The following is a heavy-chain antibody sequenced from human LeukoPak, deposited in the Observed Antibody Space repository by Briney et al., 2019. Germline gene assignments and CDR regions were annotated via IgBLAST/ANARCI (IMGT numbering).Heavy chain of an antibody. CDR3: TRDPHIVVVPTHKGGWFDP. CDR1: GFTFGDYA. CDR2: IRSKAYGGTT. V-gene: IGHV3-49*03. Sequence: PGGSLRLSCTASGFTFGDYAMSWFRQAPGKGLEWVGFIRSKAYGGTTEYAASVKGRFTISRDDSKSIAYLQMNSLKTEDTAVYYCTRDPHIVVVPTHKGGWFDPWGQGTLVTVSS. D-gene: IGHD2-2*01. J-gene: IGHJ5*02.